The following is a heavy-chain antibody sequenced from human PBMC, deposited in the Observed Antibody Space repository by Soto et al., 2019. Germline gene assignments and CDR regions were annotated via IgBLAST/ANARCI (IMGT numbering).Heavy chain of an antibody. Sequence: QVQLVESGGGVVQPGRSLRLSCAASGFTFSSYAMHWVRQAPGKGLEWVAVISYDGSNKYYADSVKGRFTISRDNSKNTLYLQMNSLRAEDTAVYYCAKHFGSMATIRFGWYFDLWGRGTLVTVSS. J-gene: IGHJ2*01. CDR1: GFTFSSYA. V-gene: IGHV3-30*18. CDR3: AKHFGSMATIRFGWYFDL. D-gene: IGHD5-12*01. CDR2: ISYDGSNK.